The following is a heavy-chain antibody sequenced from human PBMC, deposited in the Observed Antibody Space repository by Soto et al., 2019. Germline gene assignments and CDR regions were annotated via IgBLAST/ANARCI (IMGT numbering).Heavy chain of an antibody. CDR1: GFTFSNHV. Sequence: PGGSLRLSCAASGFTFSNHVMNWVRQAPGKGLEWVSAINGGGGSTFYADSVNGRFTISRDNSKNTLYLQMHSLRADDTPVYYCANVSEYNFWSGYRYYFDYWGQGTLVTVSS. J-gene: IGHJ4*02. D-gene: IGHD3-3*01. CDR3: ANVSEYNFWSGYRYYFDY. V-gene: IGHV3-23*01. CDR2: INGGGGST.